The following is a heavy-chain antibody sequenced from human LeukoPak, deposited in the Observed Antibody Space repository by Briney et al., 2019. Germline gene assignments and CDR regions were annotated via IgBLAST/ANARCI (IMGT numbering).Heavy chain of an antibody. J-gene: IGHJ4*02. V-gene: IGHV1-18*01. CDR1: GYTFTSYA. CDR2: ISAYNSNT. Sequence: ASVKVSCKASGYTFTSYAITWVRQAPGQGLEWMGWISAYNSNTNYAQKLHARVTMTTDTSTSTAYMELRSLRSDDTAVYYCARDHGVVPAAGDYWGQGTLVTVSS. D-gene: IGHD2-2*01. CDR3: ARDHGVVPAAGDY.